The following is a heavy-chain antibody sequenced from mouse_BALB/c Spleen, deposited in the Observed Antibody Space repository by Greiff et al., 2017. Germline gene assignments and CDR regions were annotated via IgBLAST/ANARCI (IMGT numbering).Heavy chain of an antibody. CDR2: IWAGGST. J-gene: IGHJ3*01. D-gene: IGHD2-4*01. V-gene: IGHV2-9*02. CDR3: ARDQGGLRQAY. Sequence: QVQLKQSGPGLVAPSQSLSITCTVSGFSLTSYGVHWVRQPPGKGLEWLGVIWAGGSTNYNSALMSRLSISKDNSKSQVFLKMNSLQTYDTAMYYCARDQGGLRQAYWGQGTLVTVSA. CDR1: GFSLTSYG.